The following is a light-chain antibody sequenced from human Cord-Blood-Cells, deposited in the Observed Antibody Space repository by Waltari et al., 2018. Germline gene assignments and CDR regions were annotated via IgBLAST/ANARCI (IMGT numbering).Light chain of an antibody. CDR2: AAS. CDR3: QQLNSYPSIT. V-gene: IGKV1-9*01. J-gene: IGKJ5*01. Sequence: DIQLTQSPSFLYASVGDRVTITCRASQGISSYLACYQQKPGKAPKLLIYAASTLQSGVPSRFSGSGSGTEFTLTISSLQPEDFATYYCQQLNSYPSITFGQGTRLEIK. CDR1: QGISSY.